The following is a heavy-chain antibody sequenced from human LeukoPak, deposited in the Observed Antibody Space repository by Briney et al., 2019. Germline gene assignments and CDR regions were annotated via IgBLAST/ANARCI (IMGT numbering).Heavy chain of an antibody. CDR1: GFTFSDYY. Sequence: GGSLRLSCAASGFTFSDYYMSWIRQAPGKGLEWVSYISSSGTTIYYADSVKGRFTISRDNAKNSLYLQMNSLRAEDTAVYYCARDLSANRVSSSWFRLEYWGQGTLVTVSS. CDR3: ARDLSANRVSSSWFRLEY. CDR2: ISSSGTTI. J-gene: IGHJ4*02. D-gene: IGHD6-13*01. V-gene: IGHV3-11*01.